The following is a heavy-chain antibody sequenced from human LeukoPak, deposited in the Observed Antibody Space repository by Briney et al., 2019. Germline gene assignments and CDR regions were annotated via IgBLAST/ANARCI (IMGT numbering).Heavy chain of an antibody. CDR3: AREGSYDSSGYLAAFDI. D-gene: IGHD3-22*01. J-gene: IGHJ3*02. CDR1: GFTFSSYW. V-gene: IGHV3-7*01. CDR2: IKQDGSEK. Sequence: TGGSLRLSCAASGFTFSSYWMSWVRQAPGKGLKWVANIKQDGSEKYYVDSVKGRFTISRDNAKNSLYLQMNSLRAEDTAVYYCAREGSYDSSGYLAAFDIWGQGTMVTVSS.